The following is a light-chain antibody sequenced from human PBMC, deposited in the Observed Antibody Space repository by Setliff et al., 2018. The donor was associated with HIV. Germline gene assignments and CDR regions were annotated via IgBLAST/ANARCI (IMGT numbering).Light chain of an antibody. V-gene: IGLV1-44*01. CDR1: GSNIGSNT. Sequence: QSVLTQPPSASGTPGQRVTISCSGSGSNIGSNTVNWYQQLPGTAPKLLIYSNNQRPSGVPDRFSGSKSGTSASLAISGLQSEDEADYYCAAWDDSLNGPKYVFGTGTKVTVL. CDR3: AAWDDSLNGPKYV. J-gene: IGLJ1*01. CDR2: SNN.